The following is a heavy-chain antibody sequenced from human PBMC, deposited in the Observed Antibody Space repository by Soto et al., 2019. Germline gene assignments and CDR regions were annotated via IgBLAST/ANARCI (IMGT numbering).Heavy chain of an antibody. CDR2: ISGSGGST. V-gene: IGHV3-23*01. CDR3: AKEGRIVVVPAAHRFEY. J-gene: IGHJ4*01. CDR1: GFTFSSYA. D-gene: IGHD2-2*01. Sequence: EVQLLESGGGLVQPGGSLRLSCAASGFTFSSYAMSWVRQAPGKGLEWVSAISGSGGSTYYADSVKGRFTISRDNSKNTLPLKINRLRGEVTAVYYSAKEGRIVVVPAAHRFEYWGQGTQVTVSS.